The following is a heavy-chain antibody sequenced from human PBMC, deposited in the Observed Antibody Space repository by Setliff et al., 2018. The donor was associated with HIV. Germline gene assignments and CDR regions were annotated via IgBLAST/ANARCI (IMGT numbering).Heavy chain of an antibody. J-gene: IGHJ3*02. Sequence: SETLSLTCTFSTGPTSRYYWNWIRQPPGKGLEWIGYIYYSGSTNYNPSLKSRVTISLDTSKNQFSLNLSSVTAADTAVYYCARANSIKGYSYGPDAFDIWGQGTMVTVSS. CDR1: TGPTSRYY. V-gene: IGHV4-59*01. CDR3: ARANSIKGYSYGPDAFDI. CDR2: IYYSGST. D-gene: IGHD5-18*01.